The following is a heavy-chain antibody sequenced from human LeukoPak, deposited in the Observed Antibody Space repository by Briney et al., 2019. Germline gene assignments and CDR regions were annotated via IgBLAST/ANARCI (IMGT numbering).Heavy chain of an antibody. J-gene: IGHJ4*02. D-gene: IGHD6-13*01. Sequence: GGSLRLSCAASGFTFSSYAMSWVRQAPGKGLEWVSRINSDGSSTSYADSVKGRFTISRDNAKNTLYLQMNSLRAEDTAVYYCARTASSSWSYYFDYWGQGTLVTVSS. CDR3: ARTASSSWSYYFDY. V-gene: IGHV3-74*01. CDR2: INSDGSST. CDR1: GFTFSSYA.